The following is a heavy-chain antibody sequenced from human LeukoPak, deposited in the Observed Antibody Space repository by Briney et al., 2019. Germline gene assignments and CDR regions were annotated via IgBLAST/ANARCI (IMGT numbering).Heavy chain of an antibody. V-gene: IGHV3-7*01. CDR2: IKQDGSEK. Sequence: GGSLRLSCAASGFTFSSYWMSWVRQAPGKGLEWVANIKQDGSEKYYVDSVKGRFTISRDNAKNSLYLQMNSLRAEDTAVYYCAKALMVILSDDAFDIRGQGTMVTVSS. CDR1: GFTFSSYW. D-gene: IGHD3-22*01. J-gene: IGHJ3*02. CDR3: AKALMVILSDDAFDI.